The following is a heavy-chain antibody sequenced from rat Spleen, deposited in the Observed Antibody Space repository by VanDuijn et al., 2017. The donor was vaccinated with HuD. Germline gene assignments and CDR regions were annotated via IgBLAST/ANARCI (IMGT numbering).Heavy chain of an antibody. CDR2: ISYDDSST. CDR3: ARRHYGYTDYFDY. J-gene: IGHJ2*01. Sequence: EVQLVESGGGLVQPGRSLKLSCVASGFTFNNYWMSWIRQAPTKGLEWVATISYDDSSTYYRASVKGRFTISRDNTKNTLYLQMDNLRSEDTATYYCARRHYGYTDYFDYWGQGVMVTVSS. V-gene: IGHV5-29*01. D-gene: IGHD1-9*01. CDR1: GFTFNNYW.